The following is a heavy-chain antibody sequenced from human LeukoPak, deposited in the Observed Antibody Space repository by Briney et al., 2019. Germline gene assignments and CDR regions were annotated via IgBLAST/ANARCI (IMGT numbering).Heavy chain of an antibody. CDR1: GYTFTSYG. CDR3: ARGRRGLLWFGEFPQPYYYYMDV. CDR2: ISAYNGNT. J-gene: IGHJ6*03. Sequence: ASVKVSCKASGYTFTSYGISWVRQAPGQGLEWMGWISAYNGNTNYAQKLQGRVTMTTDTSTSTAYMELRSLRSDDTAVYYCARGRRGLLWFGEFPQPYYYYMDVWGKGTTVTIYS. V-gene: IGHV1-18*01. D-gene: IGHD3-10*01.